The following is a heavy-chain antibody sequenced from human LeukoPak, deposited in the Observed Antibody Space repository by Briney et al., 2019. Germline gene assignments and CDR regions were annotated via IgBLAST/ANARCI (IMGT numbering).Heavy chain of an antibody. CDR1: GFTFSSYA. CDR2: ISGSGGST. D-gene: IGHD2-15*01. CDR3: AKERAGRGSSSYYGMDV. V-gene: IGHV3-23*01. J-gene: IGHJ6*02. Sequence: PGGSLRLSCAASGFTFSSYAMSWVRQAPGKGLEWVSAISGSGGSTYYADSAKGRFTTSRDNSKNTLNLQMNSLRAEDTAVYYCAKERAGRGSSSYYGMDVWGQGTTVTVSS.